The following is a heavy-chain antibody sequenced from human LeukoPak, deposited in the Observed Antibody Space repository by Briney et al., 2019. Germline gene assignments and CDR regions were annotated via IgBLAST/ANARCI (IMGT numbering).Heavy chain of an antibody. D-gene: IGHD6-13*01. CDR2: IRYDGSNK. CDR3: ANSNRYSSSWQVYYYYMDV. J-gene: IGHJ6*03. V-gene: IGHV3-30*02. CDR1: GFTFSSYG. Sequence: PGGSLRLSCAASGFTFSSYGMHWVRQAPGKGLEWVAFIRYDGSNKYYADSVKGRFTISRDNSKNTLYLQMNSLRAEDTAVYYCANSNRYSSSWQVYYYYMDVWGKGTTVTISS.